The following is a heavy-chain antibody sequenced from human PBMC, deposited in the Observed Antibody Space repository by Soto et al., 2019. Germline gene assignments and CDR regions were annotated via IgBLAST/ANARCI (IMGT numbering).Heavy chain of an antibody. CDR3: ARGDRYYGSGRYYYYYYGMDV. V-gene: IGHV4-34*01. D-gene: IGHD3-10*01. CDR1: GGSFSGYY. CDR2: INHSGST. Sequence: QVQLQQWGAGLLKPSETLSLTCAVYGGSFSGYYWSWIRQPPGKGREWIGEINHSGSTNYNPSLKSRVTISVDTSKNQFSLKLSSVTAADTAVYYCARGDRYYGSGRYYYYYYGMDVWGQGTTVTVSS. J-gene: IGHJ6*02.